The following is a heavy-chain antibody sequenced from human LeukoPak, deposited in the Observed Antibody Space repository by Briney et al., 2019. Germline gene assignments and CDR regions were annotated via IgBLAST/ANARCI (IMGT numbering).Heavy chain of an antibody. Sequence: WGSLRLSCAASGFTFSSYAMHWVRQAPGKGLEWVAVISYDGSNKYNADSVKGRFTISRDNSKNTLYLQMDSLRAEDTAVYYCARGSPARNWGQGTLVTVSS. CDR1: GFTFSSYA. CDR3: ARGSPARN. CDR2: ISYDGSNK. J-gene: IGHJ4*02. V-gene: IGHV3-30*04.